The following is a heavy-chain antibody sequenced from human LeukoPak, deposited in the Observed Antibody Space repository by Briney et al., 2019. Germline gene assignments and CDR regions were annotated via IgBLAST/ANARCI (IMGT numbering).Heavy chain of an antibody. CDR2: IYYSGRT. CDR1: GGSMSTYY. V-gene: IGHV4-59*01. J-gene: IGHJ6*03. D-gene: IGHD1-1*01. CDR3: ARVSWFPGTSYYYMDV. Sequence: PSETLSLTCTVSGGSMSTYYWSWIRQPPGKGLEWIGYIYYSGRTNYNPSLKSRVTISVDTSKNQFSLKVSSVTAADTAVYYCARVSWFPGTSYYYMDVWGKGTTVTVSS.